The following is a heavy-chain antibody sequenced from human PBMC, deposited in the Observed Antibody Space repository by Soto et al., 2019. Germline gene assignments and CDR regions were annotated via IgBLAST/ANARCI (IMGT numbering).Heavy chain of an antibody. Sequence: SVKVSCKASGGTFSSYTISWVRQAPGQGLEWMGRIIPILGIANYTQKFQGRVTITADKSTSTAYMELSSLRSEDTAVYYCASPGPHDAFDIWGQGTMVTVSS. CDR2: IIPILGIA. J-gene: IGHJ3*02. CDR3: ASPGPHDAFDI. V-gene: IGHV1-69*02. CDR1: GGTFSSYT.